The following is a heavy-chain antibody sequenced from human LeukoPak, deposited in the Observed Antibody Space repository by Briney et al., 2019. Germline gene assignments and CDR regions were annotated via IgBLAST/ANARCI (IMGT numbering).Heavy chain of an antibody. CDR3: APPPPGNYYDSSGYGDAFDI. J-gene: IGHJ3*02. V-gene: IGHV5-51*01. CDR2: IYPGDSDT. Sequence: GESLKISCKGSGYSFTSYWIGWVRQMPGKGLEWMGIIYPGDSDTRYSPSFQGQVTISADKSISTAYLQWSSLKASDTAMYYCAPPPPGNYYDSSGYGDAFDIWGQGTMVTVSS. CDR1: GYSFTSYW. D-gene: IGHD3-22*01.